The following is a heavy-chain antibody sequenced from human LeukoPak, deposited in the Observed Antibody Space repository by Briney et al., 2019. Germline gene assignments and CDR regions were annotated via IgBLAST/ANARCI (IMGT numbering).Heavy chain of an antibody. V-gene: IGHV4-34*01. J-gene: IGHJ6*03. CDR2: INHSGST. CDR3: ARRGHYYYYYMDV. Sequence: PSETLSLTCAVSGGCFSGYYWSWIRQPPGKGLEWIGEINHSGSTNYNPSLKSRVTISVDTPKNQFSLKLSSVTAADTAVYYCARRGHYYYYYMDVWGKGTTVTVSS. CDR1: GGCFSGYY. D-gene: IGHD6-25*01.